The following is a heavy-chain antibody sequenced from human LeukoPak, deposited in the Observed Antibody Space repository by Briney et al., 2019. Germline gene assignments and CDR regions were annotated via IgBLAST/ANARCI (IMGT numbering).Heavy chain of an antibody. J-gene: IGHJ4*02. D-gene: IGHD5-18*01. CDR1: GGSISSGGYY. CDR2: IYYSGGT. V-gene: IGHV4-31*03. CDR3: ARDRGYSGGLVDY. Sequence: PSETLSLTCTVSGGSISSGGYYWSWIRQHPGKGLEWIGYIYYSGGTYYNPSLKSRVTISADTSKNQFSLKLSSVTAADTAVYYCARDRGYSGGLVDYWGQGTLVTVSS.